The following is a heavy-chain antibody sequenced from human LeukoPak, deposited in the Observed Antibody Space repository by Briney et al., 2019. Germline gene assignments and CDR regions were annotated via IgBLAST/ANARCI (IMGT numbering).Heavy chain of an antibody. J-gene: IGHJ5*02. CDR2: ISGSGTGA. V-gene: IGHV3-23*01. Sequence: PGGSLRLSCAASGFTFSRYAMSWVRQAPGKGLEWVSAISGSGTGADYADSVKGRFTISRDNSKNTLYLQMNSLRAEDTAVYYCAKGSSSWSPNWFDPWGQGTLVTVSS. CDR1: GFTFSRYA. CDR3: AKGSSSWSPNWFDP. D-gene: IGHD6-13*01.